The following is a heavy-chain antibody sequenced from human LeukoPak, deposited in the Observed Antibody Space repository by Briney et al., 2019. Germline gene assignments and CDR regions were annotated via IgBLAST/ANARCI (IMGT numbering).Heavy chain of an antibody. CDR1: GFSFISYG. Sequence: PGGSLGLSCAAPGFSFISYGMHWVRQAPGKGLEWVGVISDDGRRKDYADSVKGRFTISRDNSKDTLYLQMNSLRAEDTAVYYCAKRPSDYGDYVSYFDYWGQGTLVTVSS. D-gene: IGHD4-17*01. CDR2: ISDDGRRK. V-gene: IGHV3-30*18. CDR3: AKRPSDYGDYVSYFDY. J-gene: IGHJ4*02.